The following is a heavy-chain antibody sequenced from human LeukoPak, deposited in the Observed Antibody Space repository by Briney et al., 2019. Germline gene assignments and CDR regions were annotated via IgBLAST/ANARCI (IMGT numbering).Heavy chain of an antibody. Sequence: PGGSLRLSCAASGFTFSSYGMHWVRQAPGKGLEWVAVIWYDGSNKYYADSVKGRLTISRDNSKNTLYLQMNSLRAEDTAVYYCARDHLPMTTALDYWGQGTLVTVSS. CDR3: ARDHLPMTTALDY. D-gene: IGHD4-17*01. CDR2: IWYDGSNK. J-gene: IGHJ4*02. CDR1: GFTFSSYG. V-gene: IGHV3-33*01.